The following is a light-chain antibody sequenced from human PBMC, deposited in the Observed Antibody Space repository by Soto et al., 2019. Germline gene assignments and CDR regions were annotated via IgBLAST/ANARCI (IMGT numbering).Light chain of an antibody. CDR3: AAWDDILNGYV. J-gene: IGLJ1*01. CDR1: SSNIESNT. CDR2: SNY. V-gene: IGLV1-44*01. Sequence: QSVLTQPPSASGTPGQRVTIACSGSSSNIESNTVTWYQQLPGTAPKLVIYSNYDRPSGVPDRFSGSTSGTSASLVIRGLQSEDEADYYCAAWDDILNGYVFGGRTKVTVL.